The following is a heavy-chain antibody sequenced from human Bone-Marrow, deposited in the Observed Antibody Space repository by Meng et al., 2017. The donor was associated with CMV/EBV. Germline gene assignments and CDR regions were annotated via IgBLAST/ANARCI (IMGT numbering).Heavy chain of an antibody. CDR2: ISAYNGNT. J-gene: IGHJ4*02. D-gene: IGHD2-2*01. CDR3: ARSVVVPAADDY. CDR1: GGTFSSYG. Sequence: ASVKVSCKASGGTFSSYGISWVRQAPGQGLEWMGWISAYNGNTNYAQKLQGRVTMTTDTSTSTAYMELRSLRSDDTAVYYCARSVVVPAADDYWGQGTLVTVSS. V-gene: IGHV1-18*01.